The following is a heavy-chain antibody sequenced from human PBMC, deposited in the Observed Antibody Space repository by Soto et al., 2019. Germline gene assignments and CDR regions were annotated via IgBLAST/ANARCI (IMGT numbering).Heavy chain of an antibody. Sequence: QMQLQESGPELVKPSQTLSLICTVSGYSMTSGGYYWSWIRHLPGKGLEWIGYIYYSGGTQFNPSVRSRVSMSVATSKNQFSRRLGSVTAADTAGYYCATLLGSHQHYYFGIDVWGQGTTVTVSS. V-gene: IGHV4-31*03. D-gene: IGHD2-2*01. J-gene: IGHJ6*02. CDR2: IYYSGGT. CDR3: ATLLGSHQHYYFGIDV. CDR1: GYSMTSGGYY.